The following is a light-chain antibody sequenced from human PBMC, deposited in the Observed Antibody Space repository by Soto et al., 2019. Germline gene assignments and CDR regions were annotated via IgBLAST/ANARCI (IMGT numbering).Light chain of an antibody. Sequence: EIVLTQSPGTLSLSPGERATHSCRASQSVSSSNLAWYQQKPGQAPRLLIYGASSRATGIPDRFSGSGSGTDFTLTISRLEPEDFAVYYCQQYGSSLVTFGPGTKVDIK. CDR1: QSVSSSN. CDR3: QQYGSSLVT. CDR2: GAS. V-gene: IGKV3-20*01. J-gene: IGKJ3*01.